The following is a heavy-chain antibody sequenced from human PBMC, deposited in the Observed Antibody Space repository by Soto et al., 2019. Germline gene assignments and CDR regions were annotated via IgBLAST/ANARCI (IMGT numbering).Heavy chain of an antibody. Sequence: PGESLKISCKGSGYSFTSYWIGWVRQMPGKGLEWMGIIYPGDSDTRYSPSFQGRVTISADKSISTAYLQWSSLKASDTAMYYCARRRRPRYYYDSSLGAFDIWGQGTMVTVSS. CDR3: ARRRRPRYYYDSSLGAFDI. V-gene: IGHV5-51*01. CDR2: IYPGDSDT. CDR1: GYSFTSYW. J-gene: IGHJ3*02. D-gene: IGHD3-22*01.